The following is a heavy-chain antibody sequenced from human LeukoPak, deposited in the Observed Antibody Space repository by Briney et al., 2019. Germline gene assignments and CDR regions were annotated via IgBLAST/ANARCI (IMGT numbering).Heavy chain of an antibody. CDR1: GGSLSGYY. D-gene: IGHD6-13*01. Sequence: PSETLSLTCAVYGGSLSGYYWSWIRQPPGKGLEWIGEINHSGSTNYNPSLKSRVTISVDTSKNQFSLKLSSVTAADTAVYYCARTPSIAAALGGFVYWGQGTLVTVSS. CDR3: ARTPSIAAALGGFVY. CDR2: INHSGST. V-gene: IGHV4-34*01. J-gene: IGHJ4*02.